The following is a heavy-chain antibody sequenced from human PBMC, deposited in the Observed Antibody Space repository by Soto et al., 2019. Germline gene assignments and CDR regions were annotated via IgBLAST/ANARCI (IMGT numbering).Heavy chain of an antibody. CDR1: GFTFSNAW. V-gene: IGHV3-15*07. Sequence: PGGSLRLSCAASGFTFSNAWINWVRQAPGKGLEWVGRIKSKTDGGTTDYAAPVKGRFAISRDDSKNILYLQMNSLKIEDTAVYYCSTDAYITMIIVRFAYWGHGALVTVSS. CDR3: STDAYITMIIVRFAY. CDR2: IKSKTDGGTT. J-gene: IGHJ4*01. D-gene: IGHD3-22*01.